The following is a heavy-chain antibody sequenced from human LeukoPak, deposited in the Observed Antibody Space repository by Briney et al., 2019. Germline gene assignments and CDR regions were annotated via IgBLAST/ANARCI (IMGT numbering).Heavy chain of an antibody. CDR3: ARRWLRLRAFDT. D-gene: IGHD5-12*01. J-gene: IGHJ3*02. CDR2: ISSSGSTI. V-gene: IGHV3-11*01. CDR1: GFTFSDYY. Sequence: NPGGSLRLSCAASGFTFSDYYMSWIRQAPGKGLEWVSYISSSGSTIYYADSVKGRFTISRDNAKNSLYLQMNSLRAEDTAVYYCARRWLRLRAFDTWGQGTMVTVSS.